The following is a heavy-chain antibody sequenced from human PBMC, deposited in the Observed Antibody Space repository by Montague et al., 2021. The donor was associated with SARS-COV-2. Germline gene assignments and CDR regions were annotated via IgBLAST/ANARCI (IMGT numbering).Heavy chain of an antibody. V-gene: IGHV4-39*01. J-gene: IGHJ4*02. D-gene: IGHD3-16*02. CDR2: IFYSGTT. CDR1: GASISSSENS. CDR3: ARHVTFGGVVVALDY. Sequence: SETLSLTCTVSGASISSSENSWGWIRQSSGKGLEWFGSIFYSGTTYFNPSLRSRIAISVDTSKNQFSLKVTSVTAADTAVYYCARHVTFGGVVVALDYWGQGHLVSVSS.